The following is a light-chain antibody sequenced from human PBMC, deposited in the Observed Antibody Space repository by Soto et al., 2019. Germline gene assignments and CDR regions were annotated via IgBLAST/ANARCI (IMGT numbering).Light chain of an antibody. CDR3: QHYDSYPYT. Sequence: DSQMTQSPSTLSASVGDTVTITCRASQSISTWMAWYQQKPGKAPKLLIFDASTLEGGVPSRFSGSASGTEFTLTISSLQPDDYATYYSQHYDSYPYTFGQGTK. V-gene: IGKV1-5*01. J-gene: IGKJ2*01. CDR2: DAS. CDR1: QSISTW.